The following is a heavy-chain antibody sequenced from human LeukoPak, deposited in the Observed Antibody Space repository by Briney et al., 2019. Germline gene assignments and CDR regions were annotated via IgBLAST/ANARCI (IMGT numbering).Heavy chain of an antibody. CDR3: AKDSNTLIVVVITPLDY. J-gene: IGHJ4*02. V-gene: IGHV3-23*01. Sequence: GGSLRLSCAASGCTFSSYAMSWVRQAPGKGLEWVSAISGSGGSTYYADSVKGRFTISRDNSKNTLYLQMNILRAEDTAVYYCAKDSNTLIVVVITPLDYWGQRPLVTVSS. CDR1: GCTFSSYA. D-gene: IGHD3-22*01. CDR2: ISGSGGST.